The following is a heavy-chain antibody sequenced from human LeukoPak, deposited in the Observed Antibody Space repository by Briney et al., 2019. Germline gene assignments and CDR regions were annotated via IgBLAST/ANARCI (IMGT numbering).Heavy chain of an antibody. D-gene: IGHD5-18*01. Sequence: ASVKVSCKASGYTFISYPRLWVAQAPGQHLHWLEGFNLPNGYTKYSHQIQGRVTMTRDTSTSTVYMELSSLRSEDTAVYYCAREIGPRQLHLWGSAFDYWGQGTLVTVSS. V-gene: IGHV1-3*01. CDR1: GYTFISYP. CDR3: AREIGPRQLHLWGSAFDY. CDR2: FNLPNGYT. J-gene: IGHJ4*02.